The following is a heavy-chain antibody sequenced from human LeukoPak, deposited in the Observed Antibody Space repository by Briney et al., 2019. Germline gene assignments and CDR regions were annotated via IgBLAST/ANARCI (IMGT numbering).Heavy chain of an antibody. CDR1: GGSISSYY. D-gene: IGHD3-10*01. CDR2: IYTSGST. CDR3: AGSSPRWFGESPPKIPFDY. Sequence: SETLSLTCTVSGGSISSYYWSWIRQPAGKGLEWIGRIYTSGSTNYNPSLKSRVTMSVDTSKNQFSLKLSSVTAADTAVYYCAGSSPRWFGESPPKIPFDYWGQGTLVTVSS. V-gene: IGHV4-4*07. J-gene: IGHJ4*02.